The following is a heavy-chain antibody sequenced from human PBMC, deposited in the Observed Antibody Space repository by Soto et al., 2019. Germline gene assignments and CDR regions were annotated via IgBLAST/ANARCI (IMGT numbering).Heavy chain of an antibody. Sequence: XSVKVSCKASGYPFTGYYRHWVRQAPGQGLEWMGWINPNSGGTNYAQKFQGRVTMTRDTSISTAYMELSRLRSDDTAVYYCARETDHIAVAGPFDYWGQGTLVTVSS. CDR3: ARETDHIAVAGPFDY. D-gene: IGHD6-19*01. J-gene: IGHJ4*02. CDR2: INPNSGGT. V-gene: IGHV1-2*02. CDR1: GYPFTGYY.